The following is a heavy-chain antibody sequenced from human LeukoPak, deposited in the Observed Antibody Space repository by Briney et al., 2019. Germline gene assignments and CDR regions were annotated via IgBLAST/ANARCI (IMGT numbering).Heavy chain of an antibody. CDR3: VKDSAGDASEWLDS. Sequence: PGGSLRLSCAASGFIFNEYAMHWVRQAPGKGLEWVSSVNWSPGSEAYADSVKGRFTISRDNAKNSLYLQMNNLRIEDTALYYCVKDSAGDASEWLDSWGQGTLVTISS. CDR2: VNWSPGSE. J-gene: IGHJ4*02. CDR1: GFIFNEYA. D-gene: IGHD3-3*01. V-gene: IGHV3-9*01.